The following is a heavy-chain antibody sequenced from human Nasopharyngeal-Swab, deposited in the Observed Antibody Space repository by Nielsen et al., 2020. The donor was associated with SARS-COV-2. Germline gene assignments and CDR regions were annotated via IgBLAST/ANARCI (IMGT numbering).Heavy chain of an antibody. CDR2: LYYSGFT. CDR1: GVPISSSSYY. Sequence: GSLRLSCSVSGVPISSSSYYWGWIRQPPGKGLERIAGLYYSGFTYYNPSLKSRVTISVDTSKNQISLKLSSVTAADTAVYYCARRTEYRASYYLGGYFDYWGQGTLVTVSS. CDR3: ARRTEYRASYYLGGYFDY. J-gene: IGHJ4*02. V-gene: IGHV4-39*01. D-gene: IGHD1-26*01.